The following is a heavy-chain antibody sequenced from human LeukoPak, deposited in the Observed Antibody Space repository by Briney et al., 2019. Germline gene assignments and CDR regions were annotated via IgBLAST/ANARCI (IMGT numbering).Heavy chain of an antibody. J-gene: IGHJ3*02. V-gene: IGHV5-51*01. Sequence: PGESLKISFKGSGYSLTSYWIGWVRQMPGKGLEWMGIIYPGDSDTRYSPSFQGQVTISADKSISTAYLQWSSLKASDTAMYYCARRSLTNCGGDCSSAFDIWGQGTMVTVSS. CDR2: IYPGDSDT. CDR3: ARRSLTNCGGDCSSAFDI. CDR1: GYSLTSYW. D-gene: IGHD2-21*02.